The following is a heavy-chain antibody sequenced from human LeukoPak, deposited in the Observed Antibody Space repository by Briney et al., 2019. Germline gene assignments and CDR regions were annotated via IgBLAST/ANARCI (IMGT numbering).Heavy chain of an antibody. J-gene: IGHJ3*02. CDR2: IYSGGTT. Sequence: GRSLRLSCAASGFTVSSDYISWVRQAPGKGLEWVSVIYSGGTTYYADSVKGRFTISRDNAKNTVSLQMNSLRVEDTALYYCAREQRTYGTFDIWGQGTMVTVSS. CDR1: GFTVSSDY. D-gene: IGHD4-17*01. V-gene: IGHV3-66*01. CDR3: AREQRTYGTFDI.